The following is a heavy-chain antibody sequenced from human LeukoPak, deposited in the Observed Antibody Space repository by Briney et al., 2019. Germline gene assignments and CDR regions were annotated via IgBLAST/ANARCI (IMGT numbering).Heavy chain of an antibody. CDR2: IRGSGGST. J-gene: IGHJ5*02. CDR1: GFTFSSYA. Sequence: PGGSLRLSCAASGFTFSSYAMSWVRQAPGKGLEWVSAIRGSGGSTYYADSVKGRFTISRDNSKNTLYMQMNSLRAEDTAVYYCAAGYSTRFDPWGQGTLVTVSS. V-gene: IGHV3-23*01. D-gene: IGHD6-13*01. CDR3: AAGYSTRFDP.